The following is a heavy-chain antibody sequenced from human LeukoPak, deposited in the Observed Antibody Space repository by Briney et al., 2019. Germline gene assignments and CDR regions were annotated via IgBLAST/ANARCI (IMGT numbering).Heavy chain of an antibody. D-gene: IGHD4-17*01. CDR2: ISYDGSNK. CDR3: AKMLTTNSIGDY. J-gene: IGHJ4*02. CDR1: GFTFSSYG. Sequence: PGGSLRLSCAASGFTFSSYGMHWVRQAPGKGLEWVAVISYDGSNKYYADSVKGRFTISRDNSKNTLYLQMNSLRAEDTAVYYCAKMLTTNSIGDYWGQGTLVTVSS. V-gene: IGHV3-30*18.